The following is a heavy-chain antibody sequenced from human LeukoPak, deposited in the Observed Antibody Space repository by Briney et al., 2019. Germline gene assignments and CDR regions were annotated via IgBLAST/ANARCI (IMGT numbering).Heavy chain of an antibody. Sequence: PGGSLRLSCAASGFTFDDYGLSWVRQVPGKGLEWVSGLNWNGASTGYADSVKGRFTISRDNAKNSLYLQMNSLRAEDTAVYYCAKDPRDYYGSGSPYYFDYWGQGTLVTVSS. D-gene: IGHD3-10*01. V-gene: IGHV3-20*04. CDR3: AKDPRDYYGSGSPYYFDY. CDR2: LNWNGAST. CDR1: GFTFDDYG. J-gene: IGHJ4*02.